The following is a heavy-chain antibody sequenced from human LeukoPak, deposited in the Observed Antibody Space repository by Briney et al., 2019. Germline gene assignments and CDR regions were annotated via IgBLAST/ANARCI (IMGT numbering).Heavy chain of an antibody. J-gene: IGHJ4*02. CDR1: GVSISSYY. Sequence: SETLSLTCTVSGVSISSYYWSWIRQPPGKGLEWIGYIYYSGSTNYNPSLKSRVTISVDTSKNQFSLKLSSVTAADTAVYYCARGKTYYDFWSGYYTPFLDYWGQGTLVTVSS. CDR3: ARGKTYYDFWSGYYTPFLDY. CDR2: IYYSGST. V-gene: IGHV4-59*01. D-gene: IGHD3-3*01.